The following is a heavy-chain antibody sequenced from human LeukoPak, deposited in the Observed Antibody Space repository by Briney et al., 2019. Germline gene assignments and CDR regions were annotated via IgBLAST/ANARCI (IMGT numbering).Heavy chain of an antibody. CDR1: GYTFTGYY. CDR2: INPNSGGT. CDR3: ARVHYYGSGSYYSRFDY. Sequence: ASVKVSCKASGYTFTGYYMHWVRQAPGQGLEWMGWINPNSGGTNYAQKFQGRVTMTRDTSISTAYMELSRLRSDDTAVYYYARVHYYGSGSYYSRFDYWGQGTLVTVSS. V-gene: IGHV1-2*02. D-gene: IGHD3-10*01. J-gene: IGHJ4*02.